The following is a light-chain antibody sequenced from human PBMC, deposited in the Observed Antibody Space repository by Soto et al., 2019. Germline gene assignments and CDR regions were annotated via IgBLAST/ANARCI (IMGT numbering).Light chain of an antibody. CDR1: QSVLYSSNNKNY. V-gene: IGKV4-1*01. CDR3: QQYYSTPPT. Sequence: DIVMTQSPDSLAVSLGERATINCKSSQSVLYSSNNKNYLAWYQQKPAQPPKLLIYWASTRESGVPDRFSGSGSGTDFTLTISSLQAEDLAVYYCQQYYSTPPTFGQGTKVEIK. J-gene: IGKJ1*01. CDR2: WAS.